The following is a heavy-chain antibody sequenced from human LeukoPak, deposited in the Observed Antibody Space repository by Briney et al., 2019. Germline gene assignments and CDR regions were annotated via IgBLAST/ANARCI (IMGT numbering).Heavy chain of an antibody. CDR2: IDPIAGNA. J-gene: IGHJ4*02. Sequence: GVSVKVSCKTSGYTFTNYFFHWVRQAPGQGLEYMGIIDPIAGNARYPQKFQGRVTMTWDTSTSTIYVELSSLNSEDTAIYYCVSERPHSVFFDLWGQGTLVTVSS. CDR1: GYTFTNYF. V-gene: IGHV1-46*01. CDR3: VSERPHSVFFDL.